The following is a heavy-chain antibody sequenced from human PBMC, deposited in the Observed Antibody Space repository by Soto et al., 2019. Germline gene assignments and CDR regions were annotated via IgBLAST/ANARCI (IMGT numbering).Heavy chain of an antibody. CDR2: INHSGST. V-gene: IGHV4-34*01. CDR3: ARGFYDTIFGVVIIAPAAGYYYYGMDV. J-gene: IGHJ6*02. CDR1: GGSFSGYY. Sequence: SETLSLTFAVYGGSFSGYYWSWIRQPPGKGLEWIGEINHSGSTNYNPSLKSRVTISVDTSKNQFSLKLSSVTAADTAVYYCARGFYDTIFGVVIIAPAAGYYYYGMDVWGQGTTVTVSS. D-gene: IGHD3-3*01.